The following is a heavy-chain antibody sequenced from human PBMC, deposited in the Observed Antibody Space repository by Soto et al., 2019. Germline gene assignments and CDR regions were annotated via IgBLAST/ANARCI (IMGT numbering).Heavy chain of an antibody. J-gene: IGHJ4*02. CDR1: GYSISAYY. Sequence: VPLVQSGTEVKKPGASVKVSGQASGYSISAYYIHWVRQAPGQGLERMGWIDPKNGGTVSAQKFQCRLTMTRDTSLSTVYMDPSGLTSEATALYYWGRDDYGIFPYWGQGSLVTVSS. CDR3: GRDDYGIFPY. D-gene: IGHD3-10*01. V-gene: IGHV1-2*02. CDR2: IDPKNGGT.